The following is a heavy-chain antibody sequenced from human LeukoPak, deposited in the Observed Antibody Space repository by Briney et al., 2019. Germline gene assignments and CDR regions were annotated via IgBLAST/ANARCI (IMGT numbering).Heavy chain of an antibody. CDR3: ARDVAVAGTSADFDY. CDR2: ISGSGGTT. J-gene: IGHJ4*02. D-gene: IGHD6-19*01. Sequence: PGGSLRLSCAASGFTFSSYAMTWVRQAPGKGLEWVSRISGSGGTTYYADSVKGRFTISRDNSKNTLYLQMHSLRDEDTAVYYCARDVAVAGTSADFDYWGQGTLVTVS. V-gene: IGHV3-23*01. CDR1: GFTFSSYA.